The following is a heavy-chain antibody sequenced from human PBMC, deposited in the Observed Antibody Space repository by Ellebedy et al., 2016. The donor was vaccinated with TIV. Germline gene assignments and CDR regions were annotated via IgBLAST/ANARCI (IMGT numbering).Heavy chain of an antibody. CDR1: GGSLTHYS. CDR3: TRGPDYAKTGF. V-gene: IGHV4-34*01. Sequence: SETLSLXXVVNGGSLTHYSWSWIRQSPERGLEWIGEVWHTGSTNYNPSLKSRVTISVDTSKNQFSLHLSSVTAADAALYYCTRGPDYAKTGFWGQGTLVTVSS. D-gene: IGHD4-17*01. CDR2: VWHTGST. J-gene: IGHJ4*02.